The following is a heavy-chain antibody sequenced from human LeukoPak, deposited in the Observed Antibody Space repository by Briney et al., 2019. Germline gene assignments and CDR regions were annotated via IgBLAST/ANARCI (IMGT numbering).Heavy chain of an antibody. J-gene: IGHJ6*02. Sequence: SEALSLTCSVSDGSINSYYWNWIRRPPGEGLEWIGYIYYNGNTNYSPSLKSRVTMSVDTSKNLFSLKVSSVTAADTAVYYCARGRSNYYGMDVWGQGTTVTVSS. D-gene: IGHD1-26*01. CDR1: DGSINSYY. CDR3: ARGRSNYYGMDV. V-gene: IGHV4-59*01. CDR2: IYYNGNT.